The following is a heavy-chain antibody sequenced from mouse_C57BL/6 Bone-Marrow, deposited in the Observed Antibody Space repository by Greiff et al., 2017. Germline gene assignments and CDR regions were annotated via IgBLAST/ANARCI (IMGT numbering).Heavy chain of an antibody. CDR1: GYTFTSYW. CDR2: IDPSDSYT. V-gene: IGHV1-59*01. CDR3: ANYGSSPYCYFGG. J-gene: IGHJ1*03. D-gene: IGHD1-1*01. Sequence: QVQLQQPGAELVRPGTSVKLSCKASGYTFTSYWMHWVKQRPGQGLEWIGVIDPSDSYTNYNQQFKGKATLTVDTSSSTAYMQLSSLTSEDSAVYYGANYGSSPYCYFGGWGTGTTVTVSS.